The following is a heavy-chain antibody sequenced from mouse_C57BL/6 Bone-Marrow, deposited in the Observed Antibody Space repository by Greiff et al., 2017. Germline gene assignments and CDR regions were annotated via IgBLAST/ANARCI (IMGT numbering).Heavy chain of an antibody. Sequence: DVKLVESGAELVRPGASVKLSCTASGFNIKDDYMHWVKQRPEQGLEWIGWIDPENGDTEYASKFQGKATITADTSSNTVYLQLSSLTSEDTAVYYCTRYGNYGGFFDYWGQGTTLTVSS. V-gene: IGHV14-4*01. CDR1: GFNIKDDY. CDR2: IDPENGDT. J-gene: IGHJ2*01. D-gene: IGHD2-1*01. CDR3: TRYGNYGGFFDY.